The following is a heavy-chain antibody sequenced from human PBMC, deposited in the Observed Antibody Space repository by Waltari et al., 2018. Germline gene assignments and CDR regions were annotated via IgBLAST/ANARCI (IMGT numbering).Heavy chain of an antibody. J-gene: IGHJ6*02. V-gene: IGHV3-33*01. CDR3: AREIGWLQGGVYFRAMDI. CDR2: IWYDGTKK. Sequence: QGQLVESGGGVVQPGRSLRLSCTASGFTLSKHGMQWVRQAPGRGLEWVAAIWYDGTKKNHENSVGGRFAISRENSRNTLFLQMDNLRPEDTAVYYCAREIGWLQGGVYFRAMDIWGQGTRVTVSS. CDR1: GFTLSKHG. D-gene: IGHD5-12*01.